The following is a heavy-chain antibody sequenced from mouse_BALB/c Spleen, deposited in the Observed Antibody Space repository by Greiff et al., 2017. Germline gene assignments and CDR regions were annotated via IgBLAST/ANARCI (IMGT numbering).Heavy chain of an antibody. D-gene: IGHD2-4*01. V-gene: IGHV2-6-7*01. CDR1: GFSLTGYG. J-gene: IGHJ4*01. CDR3: AREGGYDYSYAMDY. CDR2: IWGDGST. Sequence: VQRVESGPGLVAPSQSLSITCTVSGFSLTGYGVHWVRQPPGKGLEWLGMIWGDGSTDYNSALKSRLSISKDNSKSQVFLKMNSLQTDDTARYYCAREGGYDYSYAMDYWGQGTSVTVSS.